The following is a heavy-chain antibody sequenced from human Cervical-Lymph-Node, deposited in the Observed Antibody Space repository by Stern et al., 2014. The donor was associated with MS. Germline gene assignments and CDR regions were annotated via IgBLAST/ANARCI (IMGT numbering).Heavy chain of an antibody. Sequence: QVQLQESGPGLVKPSETLSLTCTVSGGSLRSYYWNWIRQAPGKGLEWLGVIYHLGSVNYNPSLSSRVAMSVDTSKNQFSLTVSSVTAADTAVYYCAREGEYCSGSRCYPFLDYWGQGTLVTVSS. J-gene: IGHJ4*02. CDR1: GGSLRSYY. D-gene: IGHD2-15*01. V-gene: IGHV4-59*01. CDR2: IYHLGSV. CDR3: AREGEYCSGSRCYPFLDY.